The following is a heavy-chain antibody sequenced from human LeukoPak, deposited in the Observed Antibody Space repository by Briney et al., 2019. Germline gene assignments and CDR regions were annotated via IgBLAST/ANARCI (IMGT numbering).Heavy chain of an antibody. CDR3: ARAGSSKNWFDP. CDR2: INPNSGGT. J-gene: IGHJ5*02. CDR1: GYTFTSYG. V-gene: IGHV1-2*02. D-gene: IGHD1-26*01. Sequence: GASVKVSCKASGYTFTSYGISWVRQAPGQGLEWMGWINPNSGGTNYAQKFQGRVTMTRDTSISTAYMELSRLRSDDTAVYYCARAGSSKNWFDPWGQGTLVTVSS.